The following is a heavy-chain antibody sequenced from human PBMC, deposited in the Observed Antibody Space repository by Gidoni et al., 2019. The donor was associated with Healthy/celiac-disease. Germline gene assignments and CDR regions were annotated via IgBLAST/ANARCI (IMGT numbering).Heavy chain of an antibody. V-gene: IGHV1-3*01. D-gene: IGHD4-17*01. J-gene: IGHJ3*02. CDR1: GYTFTSYA. CDR2: INAGNGNT. Sequence: QVQLVQSGAEVKKPGASVQVSCKASGYTFTSYAMHWVRQAPGQRLEWMGWINAGNGNTKYSQKFQGRVTITRDTSASTAYMELSSLRSEDTAVYYCARPMTTVTHGYAFDIWGQGTMVTVSS. CDR3: ARPMTTVTHGYAFDI.